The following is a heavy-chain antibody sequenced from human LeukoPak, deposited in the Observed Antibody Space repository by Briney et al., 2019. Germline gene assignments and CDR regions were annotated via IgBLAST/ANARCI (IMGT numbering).Heavy chain of an antibody. D-gene: IGHD2-8*01. V-gene: IGHV4-39*07. CDR2: LYYSGST. CDR3: ARRYCTNGVCYRSAFDI. Sequence: SETLSLTCTVSGGSISGGSISSDYWGWIRQPPGKGLEWVGSLYYSGSTYYNPSLKSRVTISVDTSKNQFSLKVTSVTAADTAVYYCARRYCTNGVCYRSAFDIWGQGTMVSVSS. J-gene: IGHJ3*02. CDR1: GGSISGGSISSDY.